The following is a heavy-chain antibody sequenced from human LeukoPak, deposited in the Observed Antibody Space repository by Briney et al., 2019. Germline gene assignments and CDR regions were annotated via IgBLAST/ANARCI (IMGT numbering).Heavy chain of an antibody. J-gene: IGHJ4*02. CDR3: ARDGGHDYGDLSDY. CDR1: GFTFSSYS. D-gene: IGHD4-17*01. CDR2: ISSSSSYI. Sequence: GGSLRLSCAASGFTFSSYSMNWVRQAPGKGLEWVSSISSSSSYIYYADSVKGRFTISRDNAKNSLYLQMNSLRAKDTAVYYCARDGGHDYGDLSDYWGQGTLVTVSS. V-gene: IGHV3-21*01.